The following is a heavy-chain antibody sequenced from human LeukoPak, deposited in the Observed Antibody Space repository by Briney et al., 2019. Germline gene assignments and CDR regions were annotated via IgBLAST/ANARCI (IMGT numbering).Heavy chain of an antibody. J-gene: IGHJ2*01. Sequence: PGGSLRLSCAASGFTFSSYWMHWVRQAPGKGLVWVSRINSDGSSTSYVDSVKGRFTISRDNAKNTLYLQMNSLRAEDTAVYYCARAHNWGSSYFDLWGRGTLVTVSS. D-gene: IGHD7-27*01. CDR1: GFTFSSYW. V-gene: IGHV3-74*01. CDR2: INSDGSST. CDR3: ARAHNWGSSYFDL.